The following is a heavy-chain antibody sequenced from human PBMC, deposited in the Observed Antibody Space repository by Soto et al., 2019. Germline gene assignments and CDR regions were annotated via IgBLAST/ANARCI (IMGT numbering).Heavy chain of an antibody. J-gene: IGHJ4*02. V-gene: IGHV3-15*07. CDR2: IKSKAHGGTT. CDR1: DFILSDAW. Sequence: EVQLEESGGGLIKPGESLTLSCAASDFILSDAWMKWVRQAPGKGLEWVGRIKSKAHGGTTDYAAPLKGRFTILRDDSKNTLYLQMNSLQPEDTAMYYCASYSDSSGLRRYDYWGQGALVTVSS. D-gene: IGHD3-22*01. CDR3: ASYSDSSGLRRYDY.